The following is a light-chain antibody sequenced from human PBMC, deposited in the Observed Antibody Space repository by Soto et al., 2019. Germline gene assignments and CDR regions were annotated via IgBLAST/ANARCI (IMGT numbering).Light chain of an antibody. Sequence: QSVLTQPASVSGSPGQSITISCTGTSSDVGGYNFVSWYQQHPGKAPKLMIYDVSHRPSGVSNRFSGSKSGNTASLTISGLQAEDEADYYCSSYTSGSTFYVFGTGTKLTVL. CDR2: DVS. J-gene: IGLJ1*01. CDR3: SSYTSGSTFYV. CDR1: SSDVGGYNF. V-gene: IGLV2-14*01.